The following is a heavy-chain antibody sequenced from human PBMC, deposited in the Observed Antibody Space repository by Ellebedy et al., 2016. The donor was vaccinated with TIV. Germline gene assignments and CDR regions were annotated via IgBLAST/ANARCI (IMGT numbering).Heavy chain of an antibody. V-gene: IGHV3-72*01. CDR1: GFTFSDHY. CDR2: IRDKANSYTT. J-gene: IGHJ3*02. D-gene: IGHD2-8*01. CDR3: ARDPVCVGPAFDI. Sequence: GESLKISCATSGFTFSDHYMDWVRQAPGEGLEWVGRIRDKANSYTTVYAASVGGRFTISRDDSKNSLYLQIDSLKTEDAAVYYCARDPVCVGPAFDIWGQGTMVTVSS.